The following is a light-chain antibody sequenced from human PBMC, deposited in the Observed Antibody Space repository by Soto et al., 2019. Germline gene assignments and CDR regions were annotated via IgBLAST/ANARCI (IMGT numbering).Light chain of an antibody. CDR2: AAS. CDR3: QKHNGAPFT. V-gene: IGKV1-27*01. J-gene: IGKJ3*01. Sequence: DIQMTQSPSSLSASIGDRVTITCRASQGISTYLAWYQQKPGKVPKLLIYAASTLQSGVPSRFSGSGSGTDFTLTINHLQPEDVATYYCQKHNGAPFTFGPGTKVDIK. CDR1: QGISTY.